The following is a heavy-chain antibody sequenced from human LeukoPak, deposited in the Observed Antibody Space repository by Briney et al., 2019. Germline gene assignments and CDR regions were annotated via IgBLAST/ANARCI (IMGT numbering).Heavy chain of an antibody. J-gene: IGHJ4*02. Sequence: GGSLRLSCAASGFTFSSYWMSWVRQAPGKGLEYVSAISSNGGSTYYANSVKGRFTISRDNSKNTLYLQMGSLRAEDMAVYYCASQGWNYWGQGTLVTVSS. CDR3: ASQGWNY. V-gene: IGHV3-64*01. CDR2: ISSNGGST. CDR1: GFTFSSYW. D-gene: IGHD5-24*01.